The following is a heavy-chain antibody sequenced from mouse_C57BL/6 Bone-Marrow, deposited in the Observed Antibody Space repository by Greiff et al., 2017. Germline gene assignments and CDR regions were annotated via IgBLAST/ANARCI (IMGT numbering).Heavy chain of an antibody. CDR3: ERSPYGNYSAWFAY. V-gene: IGHV1-9*01. Sequence: QVQLKQSGAELMKPGASVKLSCKATGYTFTGYWIEWVKQRPGHGLEWIGEILPGSGSTNYNEKFKGKATFTADTSSNTAYMQLSSLTTEDSAINYWERSPYGNYSAWFAYWGQGTLVNGSA. D-gene: IGHD2-10*02. CDR1: GYTFTGYW. J-gene: IGHJ3*01. CDR2: ILPGSGST.